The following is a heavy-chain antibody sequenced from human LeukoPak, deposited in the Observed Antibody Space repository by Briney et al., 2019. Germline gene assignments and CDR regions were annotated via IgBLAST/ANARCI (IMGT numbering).Heavy chain of an antibody. V-gene: IGHV4-59*01. CDR1: GGSISSYY. D-gene: IGHD3-10*01. CDR2: IYYSGST. Sequence: PSETLSLTCTVSGGSISSYYWSWIRQPPGKGLEWIGYIYYSGSTNYNPSLTSRVTISVDTSKNQFSLKLSSVTAADTAVYYCAMGYGSGSYYLSDYYYYYMDVWGKGTTVTVSS. CDR3: AMGYGSGSYYLSDYYYYYMDV. J-gene: IGHJ6*03.